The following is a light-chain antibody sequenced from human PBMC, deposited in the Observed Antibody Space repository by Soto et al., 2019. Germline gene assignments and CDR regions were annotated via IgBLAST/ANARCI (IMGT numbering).Light chain of an antibody. V-gene: IGKV1-39*01. CDR1: QTTNNY. CDR3: QQSYSMQHA. CDR2: AAS. Sequence: DIQMAQSPSSLSASVGDRVTITCRASQTTNNYLNWYQLKPGKAPKLLIYAASTLQTGVPSSFTGSGSGTDFTLTIISLQPEDYATYFCQQSYSMQHAFGPGTKVDIK. J-gene: IGKJ2*01.